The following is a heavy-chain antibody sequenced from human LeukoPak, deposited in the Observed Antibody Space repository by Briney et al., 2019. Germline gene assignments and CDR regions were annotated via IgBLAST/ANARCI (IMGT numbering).Heavy chain of an antibody. D-gene: IGHD2/OR15-2a*01. V-gene: IGHV4-4*07. Sequence: SETLSLTCTVSGGSISSYYWSWIRQPAGKGLEWIGRVYPTGRTNYNPSLKSRVTMSVDTSKNQISLNLNSVTAADTAVYYCARTIVAYFYMDVWGRGTTVTVSS. CDR2: VYPTGRT. J-gene: IGHJ6*03. CDR3: ARTIVAYFYMDV. CDR1: GGSISSYY.